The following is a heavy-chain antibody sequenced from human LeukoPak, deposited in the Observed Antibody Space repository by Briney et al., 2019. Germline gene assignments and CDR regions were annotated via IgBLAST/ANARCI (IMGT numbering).Heavy chain of an antibody. CDR1: GDSVSSNSAA. D-gene: IGHD3-22*01. J-gene: IGHJ4*02. V-gene: IGHV6-1*01. CDR3: ARDRTHYYDSSGYYYGGFDY. Sequence: SQTLSLTCAISGDSVSSNSAAWNWIRQSPSRGLEWLGRTYYRSKWYNDYAVSVKSRITINPDTSKNQFSLQLNSVTPEDTAVYYCARDRTHYYDSSGYYYGGFDYWGQGTLVTVSS. CDR2: TYYRSKWYN.